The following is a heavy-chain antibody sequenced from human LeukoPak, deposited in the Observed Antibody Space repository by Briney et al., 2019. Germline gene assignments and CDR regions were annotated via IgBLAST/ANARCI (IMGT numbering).Heavy chain of an antibody. Sequence: TSQTLSLTCAVSGGSISSGGYSWSWIRQPPGKGLEWIGYIYHSGSTYYNPSLKSRVTISVDTSKNQFSLKLSSVTAADTAVYYCARRSLAVAGTFDPWGQGTLVTVSS. CDR1: GGSISSGGYS. D-gene: IGHD6-19*01. J-gene: IGHJ5*02. V-gene: IGHV4-30-2*01. CDR2: IYHSGST. CDR3: ARRSLAVAGTFDP.